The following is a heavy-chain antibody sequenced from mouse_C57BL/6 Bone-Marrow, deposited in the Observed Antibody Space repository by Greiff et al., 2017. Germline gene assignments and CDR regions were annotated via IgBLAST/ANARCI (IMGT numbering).Heavy chain of an antibody. J-gene: IGHJ2*01. CDR2: IYPGSGNT. Sequence: QVQLKQSGAELVRPGASVKLSCKASGYTFTDYYINWVKQRPGQGLEWIARIYPGSGNTYYNDKFKGKATLTAEKSSSTAYMQLSSLTSEDSAVYFWARNDGFDYWGQGTTLTVSS. CDR3: ARNDGFDY. V-gene: IGHV1-76*01. CDR1: GYTFTDYY. D-gene: IGHD2-3*01.